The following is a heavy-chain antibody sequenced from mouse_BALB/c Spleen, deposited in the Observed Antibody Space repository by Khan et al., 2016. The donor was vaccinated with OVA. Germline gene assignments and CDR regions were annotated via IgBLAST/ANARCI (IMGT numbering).Heavy chain of an antibody. CDR1: GYSITSGYA. V-gene: IGHV3-2*02. CDR3: ARRNYDLYFFDY. D-gene: IGHD2-4*01. CDR2: ISYSGVT. Sequence: VQLKESGPGLVTPSQSLSLTCTVTGYSITSGYARNWLRQSPGNKLEWMGYISYSGVTSYTPPLKSRISITRNTSKHQFFMQLISVTTDDTANYFRARRNYDLYFFDYWGKGTTRTGSS. J-gene: IGHJ2*01.